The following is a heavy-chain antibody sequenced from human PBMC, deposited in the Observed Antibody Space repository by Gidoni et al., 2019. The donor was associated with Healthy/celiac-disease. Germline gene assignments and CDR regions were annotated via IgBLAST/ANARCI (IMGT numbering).Heavy chain of an antibody. Sequence: QLQLQESGPGLVKPSETLSLTCTVSGGSISSSSSYWGWIRQPPGKGLEWIGSIYYRGSTYYNPSLKSRVTISVDTSKNQFSLKLSSVTAADTAVYYCARQGGSSSWYKEPVWFDPWGQGTLVTVSS. V-gene: IGHV4-39*01. CDR3: ARQGGSSSWYKEPVWFDP. J-gene: IGHJ5*02. CDR1: GGSISSSSSY. CDR2: IYYRGST. D-gene: IGHD6-13*01.